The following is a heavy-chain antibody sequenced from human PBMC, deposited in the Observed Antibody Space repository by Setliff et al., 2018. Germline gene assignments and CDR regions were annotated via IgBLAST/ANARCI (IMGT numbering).Heavy chain of an antibody. CDR3: ASDYDSSGYLVY. Sequence: ASVKVSCKASGYTFTSYGISWVRQAPGQGLEWRGWISAYNGNTNYAQKLPGRVTITTDESTSTAYMELSSLRSEDTAVYYCASDYDSSGYLVYWGQGTLVTVSS. CDR1: GYTFTSYG. D-gene: IGHD3-22*01. J-gene: IGHJ4*02. CDR2: ISAYNGNT. V-gene: IGHV1-18*01.